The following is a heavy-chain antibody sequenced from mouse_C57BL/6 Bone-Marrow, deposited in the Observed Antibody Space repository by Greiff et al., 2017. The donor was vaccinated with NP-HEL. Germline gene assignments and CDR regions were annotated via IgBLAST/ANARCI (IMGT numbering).Heavy chain of an antibody. Sequence: VQLQQSGPVLARPGASVKMSCKTSGYTFTSYWMHWVKQRPGQGLEWIGAIYPGTSDTSYNQKFKGKAKLTAVTSASTAYMELSSLTNVDSAVYYCTRASWGLYYFDDWGQGTTLTVSS. CDR1: GYTFTSYW. J-gene: IGHJ2*01. V-gene: IGHV1-5*01. CDR3: TRASWGLYYFDD. CDR2: IYPGTSDT. D-gene: IGHD4-1*01.